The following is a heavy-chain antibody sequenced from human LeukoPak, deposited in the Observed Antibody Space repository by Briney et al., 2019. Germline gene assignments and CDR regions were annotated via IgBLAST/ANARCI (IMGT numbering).Heavy chain of an antibody. Sequence: GGSLRLSCAASGFTFNSYAMSWVRQAPGKGLEWVSAISGGDGSTYYADSVKGRFTISRDNSKNTLYLQMNSLRVEDTAVYYCAKDMGYYYDSSGPAGSYYYYGMDVWGQGTTVTVSS. CDR3: AKDMGYYYDSSGPAGSYYYYGMDV. V-gene: IGHV3-23*01. CDR1: GFTFNSYA. D-gene: IGHD3-22*01. CDR2: ISGGDGST. J-gene: IGHJ6*02.